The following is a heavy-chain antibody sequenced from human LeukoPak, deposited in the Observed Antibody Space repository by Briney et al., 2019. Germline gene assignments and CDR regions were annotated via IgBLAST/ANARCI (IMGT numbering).Heavy chain of an antibody. Sequence: GGSLRLSCAASGFTFSSYSMNWVRQAPGKGLEWVSSISSSSSYIYYADSVKGRFTISRDNAKNSLYLQMNSLRAEDTAVYYCARAEYSSGWYWKVDAFDIWGQGTMVTVSS. D-gene: IGHD6-19*01. CDR3: ARAEYSSGWYWKVDAFDI. CDR1: GFTFSSYS. V-gene: IGHV3-21*04. J-gene: IGHJ3*02. CDR2: ISSSSSYI.